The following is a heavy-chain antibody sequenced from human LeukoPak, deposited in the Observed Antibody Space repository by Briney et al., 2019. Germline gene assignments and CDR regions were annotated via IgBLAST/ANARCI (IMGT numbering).Heavy chain of an antibody. Sequence: PGGSLRLSCAASGFTFSGSAMHWVRQAPGKGLNWVAVIWYDGSNKYYADSVKGRFTISRDNSKNTLYLQMNSLRAEDTAVYYCARDGSSGWYWVDYWGQGTLVTVSS. CDR2: IWYDGSNK. V-gene: IGHV3-33*08. J-gene: IGHJ4*02. CDR1: GFTFSGSA. D-gene: IGHD6-19*01. CDR3: ARDGSSGWYWVDY.